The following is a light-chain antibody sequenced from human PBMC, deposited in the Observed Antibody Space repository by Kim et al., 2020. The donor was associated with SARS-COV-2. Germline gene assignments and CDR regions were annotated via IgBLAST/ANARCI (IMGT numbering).Light chain of an antibody. CDR3: AAWDDSLSGQV. V-gene: IGLV1-47*01. Sequence: QSVLTQSPSASGTPGQRVTISCSGSRSNIGSNYVYWYQQLPGTAPKLLIYRNNQRPSGVPDRFSGSKSGASASLAISGLRSEDEADYYCAAWDDSLSGQVFGTGTKVTGL. J-gene: IGLJ1*01. CDR1: RSNIGSNY. CDR2: RNN.